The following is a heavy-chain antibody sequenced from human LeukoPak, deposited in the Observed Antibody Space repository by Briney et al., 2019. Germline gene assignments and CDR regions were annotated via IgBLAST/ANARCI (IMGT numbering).Heavy chain of an antibody. D-gene: IGHD3-10*01. CDR3: ARPPFAYGLDV. Sequence: PGGSLRLSCVGSGFTFSNYWMNWVRHAPGKGLEWVANIHPDGSEGHYVDSVKGRFNISRDNAKNSLHLQMSSLQVEDTSVYYCARPPFAYGLDVWGQGNTVTVS. J-gene: IGHJ6*02. CDR2: IHPDGSEG. V-gene: IGHV3-7*01. CDR1: GFTFSNYW.